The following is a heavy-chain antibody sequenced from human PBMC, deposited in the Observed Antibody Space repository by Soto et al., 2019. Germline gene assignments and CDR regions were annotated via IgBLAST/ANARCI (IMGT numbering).Heavy chain of an antibody. Sequence: SETLSLTCDVSGGSITSVAYYWTRIRQHPRKGLEWIPCIHYSGRTYYYPSLKSRVTISLDTSNNLFPLNLSSVTAADTSVYYCARYYFDSSGYSNWFDPWGQGTLVTVSS. D-gene: IGHD3-22*01. CDR1: GGSITSVAYY. J-gene: IGHJ5*02. V-gene: IGHV4-31*11. CDR3: ARYYFDSSGYSNWFDP. CDR2: IHYSGRT.